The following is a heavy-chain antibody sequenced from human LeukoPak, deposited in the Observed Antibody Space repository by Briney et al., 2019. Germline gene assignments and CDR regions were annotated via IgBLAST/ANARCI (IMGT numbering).Heavy chain of an antibody. D-gene: IGHD3-9*01. V-gene: IGHV4-34*01. CDR2: IHYTGAT. CDR3: ARGNILTGYCFDF. J-gene: IGHJ4*02. CDR1: GGSITGYY. Sequence: PSETLSLTCAVYGGSITGYYWSWIRQTPGRGLEWVGEIHYTGATSYNPSLKSRATIPTDTSKNQFSLRLSSVTAADTAVYYCARGNILTGYCFDFWGQGALVTVSS.